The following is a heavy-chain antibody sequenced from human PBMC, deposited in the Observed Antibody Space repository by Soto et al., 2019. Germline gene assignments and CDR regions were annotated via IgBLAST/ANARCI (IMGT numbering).Heavy chain of an antibody. V-gene: IGHV3-74*01. D-gene: IGHD5-18*01. CDR1: GFTFSAYW. CDR3: ATREGNTFGLFH. Sequence: EVQLVESGGGLVQPGGSLRLSCAASGFTFSAYWIHWVRQAPEKGLEWVSRIKTDGSSTDYADSVKGRFTISRDNAKNILYLQMDSLRVEDTAVYYCATREGNTFGLFHWGQGTLVTVSS. CDR2: IKTDGSST. J-gene: IGHJ4*02.